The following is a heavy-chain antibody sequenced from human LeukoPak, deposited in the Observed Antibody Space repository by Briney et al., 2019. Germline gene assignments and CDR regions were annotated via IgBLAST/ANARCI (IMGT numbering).Heavy chain of an antibody. CDR3: ATNPRTDVDI. V-gene: IGHV3-74*01. D-gene: IGHD1-1*01. J-gene: IGHJ3*02. CDR1: GFTLSNYY. CDR2: ITSDGSGT. Sequence: GGSLRLSCTASGFTLSNYYIHWVRQAPGKGPVWVARITSDGSGTNYADSVKGRFTISRDNAKNTVYLQMNRLRAEDTAVYYCATNPRTDVDIWGQGTMVTVSS.